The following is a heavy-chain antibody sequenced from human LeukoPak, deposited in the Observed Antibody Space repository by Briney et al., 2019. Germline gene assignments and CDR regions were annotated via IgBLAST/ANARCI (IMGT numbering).Heavy chain of an antibody. CDR1: GGSISGSSYY. V-gene: IGHV4-39*01. Sequence: SETLSLTCTVSGGSISGSSYYWGWIRQPPGKGLEWIGSIYYSGSTYYNPSLKSRVTISVDTSKNQFSLKLSSVTAADTAVYYCVTTGYFDYWGQGTLVTVSS. J-gene: IGHJ4*02. CDR2: IYYSGST. D-gene: IGHD3-9*01. CDR3: VTTGYFDY.